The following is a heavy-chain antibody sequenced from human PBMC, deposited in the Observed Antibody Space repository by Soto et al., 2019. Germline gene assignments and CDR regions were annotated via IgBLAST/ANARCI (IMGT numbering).Heavy chain of an antibody. J-gene: IGHJ6*04. CDR2: IYYNSNRI. Sequence: EVQLVESGGGLVQPGGSLRLSCAGSGATLQDYAMHWVRQAPGKGLEWVSGIYYNSNRIDYADSVKGRFTISRDNARNALYLQMNSLTTEDTAFYYCGKDIRPGGMDVWGRGIMVTGSS. CDR3: GKDIRPGGMDV. CDR1: GATLQDYA. V-gene: IGHV3-9*01.